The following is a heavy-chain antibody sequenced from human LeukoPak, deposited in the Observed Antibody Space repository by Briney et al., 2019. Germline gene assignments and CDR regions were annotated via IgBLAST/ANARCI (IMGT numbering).Heavy chain of an antibody. J-gene: IGHJ4*02. CDR1: GFTFSSHS. D-gene: IGHD2-21*02. Sequence: GGSLRLSCAASGFTFSSHSMNWVRQAPGKGLEWVSSISSGGRYINYADSVRGRFTISRDNAKNSLYLQMNSLRAEDTAVYYCARGPYCGGDCYQYYFDCWGQGTLVIVSS. CDR3: ARGPYCGGDCYQYYFDC. V-gene: IGHV3-21*01. CDR2: ISSGGRYI.